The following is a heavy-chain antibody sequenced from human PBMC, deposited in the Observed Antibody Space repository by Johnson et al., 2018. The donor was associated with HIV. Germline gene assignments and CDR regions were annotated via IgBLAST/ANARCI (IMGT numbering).Heavy chain of an antibody. V-gene: IGHV3-53*01. Sequence: VQLVESGGGLVQPGGYLGLACVGSGFNVSNNYMSWVRQPPGQGLEWVSTLYSRVTTYYADSVKGRFTISRDSSRNTLYLQIDTLKVEDTALYYCTRSKLQFLAPDAFDLWGQGTMVTVSS. D-gene: IGHD5-24*01. CDR3: TRSKLQFLAPDAFDL. CDR1: GFNVSNNY. CDR2: LYSRVTT. J-gene: IGHJ3*01.